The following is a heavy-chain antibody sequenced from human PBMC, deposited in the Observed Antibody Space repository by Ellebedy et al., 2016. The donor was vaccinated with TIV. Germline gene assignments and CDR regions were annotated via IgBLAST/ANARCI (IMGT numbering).Heavy chain of an antibody. CDR3: ARQKYTGSFHY. J-gene: IGHJ4*02. V-gene: IGHV4-39*01. D-gene: IGHD1-26*01. CDR1: GGSLSGYY. Sequence: SETLSLXXAVYGGSLSGYYWGWIRQPPGKGLEWIGSISHRGSTYNNPSLKSRVTISVDTSKNQFSLKMSSVTAADTAVYYSARQKYTGSFHYWGQGTLVTVSS. CDR2: ISHRGST.